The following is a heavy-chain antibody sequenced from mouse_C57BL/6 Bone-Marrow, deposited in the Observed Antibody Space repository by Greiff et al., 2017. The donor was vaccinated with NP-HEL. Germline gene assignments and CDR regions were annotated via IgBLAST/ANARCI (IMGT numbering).Heavy chain of an antibody. J-gene: IGHJ2*01. V-gene: IGHV1-47*01. Sequence: VQLQQSGAELVKPGASVKMSCKASGYTFTTYPIEWVKQTHGKSLEWIGNFHPYNDDTEYNEKFKNKATLTVEKSSSTVYLELSRLTSGDSSVYYCASGCTYWYYFDYWGQGTTLTVSA. D-gene: IGHD5-1*01. CDR1: GYTFTTYP. CDR3: ASGCTYWYYFDY. CDR2: FHPYNDDT.